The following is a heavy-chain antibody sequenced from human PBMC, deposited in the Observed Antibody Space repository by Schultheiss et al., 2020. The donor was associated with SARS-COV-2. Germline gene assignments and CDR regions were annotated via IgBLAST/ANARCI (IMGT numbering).Heavy chain of an antibody. V-gene: IGHV4-59*08. J-gene: IGHJ6*03. CDR1: GGSISSYY. D-gene: IGHD6-6*01. CDR2: IYYSGST. CDR3: ARGGYSSSSGYYYYYYYMDV. Sequence: SQTLSLTCTVSGGSISSYYRSWIRQPPGKGLEWIGYIYYSGSTNYNPSLKSRVTISVDTSKNQFSLKLSSVTAADTAVYYCARGGYSSSSGYYYYYYYMDVWGKGTTVTVSS.